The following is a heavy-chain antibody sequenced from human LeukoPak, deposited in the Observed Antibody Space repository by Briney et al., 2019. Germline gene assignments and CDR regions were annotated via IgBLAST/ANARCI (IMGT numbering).Heavy chain of an antibody. J-gene: IGHJ4*02. Sequence: PGGSLRLSCAASGFTVSSNYMSWVRQAPGKGLEWVSVIYSSGSTYYADSVKGRFTISRDNSKNTLYLQMNSLRAEDTAVYYCARDLDYYDSSGYYPYWGQGTLVTVSS. V-gene: IGHV3-66*01. D-gene: IGHD3-22*01. CDR1: GFTVSSNY. CDR2: IYSSGST. CDR3: ARDLDYYDSSGYYPY.